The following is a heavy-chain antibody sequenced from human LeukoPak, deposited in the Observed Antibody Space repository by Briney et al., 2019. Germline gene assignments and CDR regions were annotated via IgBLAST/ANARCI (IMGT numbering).Heavy chain of an antibody. Sequence: PGGSLRLSCAASGLTFSSFSFNWVRQGPGKGLEWVSSINTVASYIYYADSVKGRFTISRGNAKNSLYLQMNSLRAEDTGVYYCARLRGNSDKSGFYYYYDYWGQGTLVTVSS. CDR2: INTVASYI. CDR1: GLTFSSFS. D-gene: IGHD3-22*01. V-gene: IGHV3-21*06. CDR3: ARLRGNSDKSGFYYYYDY. J-gene: IGHJ4*02.